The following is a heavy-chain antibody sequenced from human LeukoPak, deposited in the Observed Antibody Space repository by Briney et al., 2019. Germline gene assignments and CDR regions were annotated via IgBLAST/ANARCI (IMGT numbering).Heavy chain of an antibody. Sequence: GESLRLSCAASGFTVSSNYTSWVRQAPGKGLEWVSDIYNGGSTYYADSVKGRFSITRDNYKNTLHHQMNSMSGEDTAVYYCARLVGYCYYMDVWGKGTTVTVSS. J-gene: IGHJ6*03. CDR3: ARLVGYCYYMDV. D-gene: IGHD1-26*01. CDR2: IYNGGST. CDR1: GFTVSSNY. V-gene: IGHV3-66*01.